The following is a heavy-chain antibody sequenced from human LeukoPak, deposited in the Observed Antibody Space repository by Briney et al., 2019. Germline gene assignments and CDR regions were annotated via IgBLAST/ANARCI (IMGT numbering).Heavy chain of an antibody. J-gene: IGHJ4*02. CDR1: GFTFSSYA. CDR2: ISASGGST. V-gene: IGHV3-23*01. Sequence: PGGSLRLSCAASGFTFSSYAMNWVRQAPGKGLEWVSLISASGGSTHYADSVKGRFTISRDNSKNTLYLQMNSLRAEDTAVYYCAKGQYHFHDWGQGTLVTVSS. D-gene: IGHD2-2*02. CDR3: AKGQYHFHD.